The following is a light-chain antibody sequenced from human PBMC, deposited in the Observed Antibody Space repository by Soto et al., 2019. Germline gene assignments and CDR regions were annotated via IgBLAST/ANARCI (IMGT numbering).Light chain of an antibody. Sequence: IVMTQSPATLSVSPGERATLSCRASQSVSSNLAWYQQKPGQAPRLLISGASTGATGIPPRFRGSGSGTEFTLTVDTLQSEDIAIYYCQQYYHWPVTFGGGTKVDIK. J-gene: IGKJ4*01. CDR3: QQYYHWPVT. V-gene: IGKV3-15*01. CDR1: QSVSSN. CDR2: GAS.